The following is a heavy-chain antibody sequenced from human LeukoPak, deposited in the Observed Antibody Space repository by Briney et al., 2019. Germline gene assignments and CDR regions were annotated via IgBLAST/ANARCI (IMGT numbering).Heavy chain of an antibody. D-gene: IGHD2-2*01. CDR2: ISADNGNT. V-gene: IGHV1-18*01. Sequence: ASVKVSCKASGYTFSNHGISWVRQAPGQGPEWMGWISADNGNTNYAQKFQGRVTMTTDTSTSTAYMEMRSLRSDDTAVYYCARDLHLVGPLVNFDYWGQGTLVTVSS. CDR1: GYTFSNHG. J-gene: IGHJ4*02. CDR3: ARDLHLVGPLVNFDY.